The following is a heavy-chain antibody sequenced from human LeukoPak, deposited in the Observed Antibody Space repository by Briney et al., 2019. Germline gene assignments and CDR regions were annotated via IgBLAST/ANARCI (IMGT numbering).Heavy chain of an antibody. CDR1: GNTFTRNY. CDR3: ARDAGYYVSGSSPDY. V-gene: IGHV1-46*01. D-gene: IGHD3-10*01. CDR2: ISPSGDST. J-gene: IGHJ4*02. Sequence: GASVKVSCKASGNTFTRNYIQWVRQAPGQGLEWMGIISPSGDSTTYAQKFQGRVTMTRDTSTRTVYMELSSLRSEDTAVYYCARDAGYYVSGSSPDYWGQGTLVTVSS.